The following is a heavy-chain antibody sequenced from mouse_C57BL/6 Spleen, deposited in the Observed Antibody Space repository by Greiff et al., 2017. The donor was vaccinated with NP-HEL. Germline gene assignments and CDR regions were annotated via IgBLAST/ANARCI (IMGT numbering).Heavy chain of an antibody. V-gene: IGHV8-8*01. CDR1: GFSLSTFGMG. D-gene: IGHD2-4*01. CDR2: IWWDDAK. CDR3: ARKRDYDYLYAMDY. Sequence: QVTLKESGPGILQPSQTLSLTCSFSGFSLSTFGMGVGWIRQPSGKGLEWLAHIWWDDAKYYNPALKSRLTISKDTSKNQVFLKIANVDTADTATYYCARKRDYDYLYAMDYWGQGTSVTVSS. J-gene: IGHJ4*01.